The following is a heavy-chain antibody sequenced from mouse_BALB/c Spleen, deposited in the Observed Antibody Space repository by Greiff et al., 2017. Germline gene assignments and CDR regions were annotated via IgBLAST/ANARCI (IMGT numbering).Heavy chain of an antibody. J-gene: IGHJ3*01. V-gene: IGHV1-69*02. Sequence: VQLQQPGAELVKPGASVKLSCKASGYTFTSYWMHWVKQRPGQGLEWIGEIDPSDSYTNYNQKFKGKATLTVDKSSSTAYMQLSSLTSEDSAVYYCARSPFAYWGQGTLVTVSA. CDR1: GYTFTSYW. CDR3: ARSPFAY. CDR2: IDPSDSYT.